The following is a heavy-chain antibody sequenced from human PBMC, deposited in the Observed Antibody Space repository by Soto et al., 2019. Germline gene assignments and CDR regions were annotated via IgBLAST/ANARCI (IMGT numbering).Heavy chain of an antibody. CDR3: ATSYGNAWYTY. Sequence: SETLSLTCTVSGASVSSSSYYWSWIRQPPGRGLEWLGYIYYTGSTIYSPSLGGRVTISLDTSKNQFSLKLTSVTAADTAVYYCATSYGNAWYTYWGQGTQVTVSS. CDR2: IYYTGST. CDR1: GASVSSSSYY. J-gene: IGHJ4*02. D-gene: IGHD6-13*01. V-gene: IGHV4-61*01.